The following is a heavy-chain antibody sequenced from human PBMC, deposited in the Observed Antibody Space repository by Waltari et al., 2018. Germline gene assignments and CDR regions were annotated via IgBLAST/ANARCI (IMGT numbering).Heavy chain of an antibody. D-gene: IGHD1-26*01. J-gene: IGHJ3*02. V-gene: IGHV3-74*01. CDR3: ARIRERVGATNDAFAI. Sequence: EVQLVESGGGLVQPGGSLRLSCAASGFPFSTHWLPWFRPVPGKGLVWVARIKSDGTSITYADYVKGRFTISRDNAKNTLFLQMNSLRVEDMAVYYCARIRERVGATNDAFAIWGQGTLVTVSS. CDR1: GFPFSTHW. CDR2: IKSDGTSI.